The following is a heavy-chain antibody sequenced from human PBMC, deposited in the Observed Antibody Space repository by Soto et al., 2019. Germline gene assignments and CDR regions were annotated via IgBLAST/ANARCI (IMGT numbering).Heavy chain of an antibody. CDR2: VYSSGGT. Sequence: SETLSLTCTVSGGSMNSYYWTWIRQPAGKGLQWIGRVYSSGGTHYNPSLKSRITISLDTSNNQFSLRLLSVTDADTAVYYCARGQRFSDWFDPWGQGTLVTVSS. CDR3: ARGQRFSDWFDP. CDR1: GGSMNSYY. J-gene: IGHJ5*02. V-gene: IGHV4-4*07. D-gene: IGHD3-3*01.